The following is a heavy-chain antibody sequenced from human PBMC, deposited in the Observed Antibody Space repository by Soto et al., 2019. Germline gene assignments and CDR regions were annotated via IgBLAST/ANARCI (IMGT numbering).Heavy chain of an antibody. D-gene: IGHD3-3*01. Sequence: GGSLRLSCAASGFTFSSYGMHWVRQAPGKGLEWVAVIWYDGSNKYYADSVKGRFTVSRDNSKNTLYLQMNSLRAEDTAVYYCAISLTSYYDLPDYWGQGTLVTVSS. CDR3: AISLTSYYDLPDY. CDR2: IWYDGSNK. V-gene: IGHV3-33*01. J-gene: IGHJ4*02. CDR1: GFTFSSYG.